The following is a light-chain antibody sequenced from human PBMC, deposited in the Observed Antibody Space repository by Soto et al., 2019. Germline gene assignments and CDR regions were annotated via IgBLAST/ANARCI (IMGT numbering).Light chain of an antibody. Sequence: QTVVTQEPSLTVSPGGTVTLTCGSSTGAVTSGHYPYWFQQKPGQAPRTLIYDTRNKHPWTPARFSGSLLGGKAALTLSGAQPEDEAEYYCLLSYSGGWVFGGGTKLTVL. J-gene: IGLJ3*02. CDR1: TGAVTSGHY. V-gene: IGLV7-46*01. CDR3: LLSYSGGWV. CDR2: DTR.